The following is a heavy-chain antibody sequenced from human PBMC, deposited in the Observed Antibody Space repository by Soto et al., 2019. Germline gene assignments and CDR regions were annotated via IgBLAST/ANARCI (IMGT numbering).Heavy chain of an antibody. D-gene: IGHD3-3*01. CDR3: PRGEWLSVNDAFDI. Sequence: GGSLRLSCAASGFTFSSYAMHWVRQAPGKGLEWVAVISYDGSNKYYADSVKGRFTISRDNSKNTLYLQMNSLRAEDTAVYYCPRGEWLSVNDAFDIWGQGTMVTVSS. CDR2: ISYDGSNK. CDR1: GFTFSSYA. V-gene: IGHV3-30-3*01. J-gene: IGHJ3*02.